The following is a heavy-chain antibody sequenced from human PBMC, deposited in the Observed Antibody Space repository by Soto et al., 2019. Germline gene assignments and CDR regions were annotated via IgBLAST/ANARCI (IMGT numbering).Heavy chain of an antibody. D-gene: IGHD3-10*01. CDR3: AKDPLPPYYYGSGSYYKNDAFDI. CDR1: GFTFSSYA. Sequence: EVRLLESGGGLVQPGGSLRLSCAASGFTFSSYAMSWVRQAPGKGLEWVSAISGSGGSTYYADSVKGRFTISRDNSKNTLYLQMNSLRAEDTAVYYCAKDPLPPYYYGSGSYYKNDAFDIWGQGTMVTVSS. J-gene: IGHJ3*02. V-gene: IGHV3-23*01. CDR2: ISGSGGST.